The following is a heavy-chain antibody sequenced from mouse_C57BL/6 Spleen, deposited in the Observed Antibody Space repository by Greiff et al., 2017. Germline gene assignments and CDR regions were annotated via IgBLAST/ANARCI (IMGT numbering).Heavy chain of an antibody. CDR2: IDPSDSYT. V-gene: IGHV1-50*01. Sequence: QVQLQQPGAELVKPGASVKLSCKASGYTFTSYWMQWVNPRPGQGLEWIGEIDPSDSYTNYNQKFKGKATLTVGTSSSTAYRQLSSLTSEDSAVYSCACTAHATCAYWGQGTLVTVAT. CDR1: GYTFTSYW. CDR3: ACTAHATCAY. J-gene: IGHJ3*01. D-gene: IGHD3-2*02.